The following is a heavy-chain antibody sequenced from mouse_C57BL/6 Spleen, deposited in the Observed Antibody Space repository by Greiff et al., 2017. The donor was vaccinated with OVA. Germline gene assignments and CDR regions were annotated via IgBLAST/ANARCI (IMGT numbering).Heavy chain of an antibody. Sequence: EVQGVESGGGLVQPKGSLKLSCAASGFSFNTYAMNWVRQAPGKGLEWVARIRSKSNNYATYYADSVKDRFTISRDDSESMLYLQMNNLKTEDTAMYYCVRVAPYAMDYWGQGTSVTVSS. D-gene: IGHD1-1*02. V-gene: IGHV10-1*01. CDR1: GFSFNTYA. J-gene: IGHJ4*01. CDR2: IRSKSNNYAT. CDR3: VRVAPYAMDY.